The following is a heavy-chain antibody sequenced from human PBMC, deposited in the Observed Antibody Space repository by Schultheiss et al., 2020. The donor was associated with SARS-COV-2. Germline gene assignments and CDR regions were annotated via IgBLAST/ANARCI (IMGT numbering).Heavy chain of an antibody. CDR1: GFTVSSNE. Sequence: GGSLRLSCAASGFTVSSNEMSWIRQAPGKGLEWVSSISGSGRIIDYADSVKGRFTISRDNAKNSLYLQMNSLRAEDTAVYYCAKVGGHIDAYFDYWGQGTLVTVSS. CDR3: AKVGGHIDAYFDY. J-gene: IGHJ4*02. D-gene: IGHD2-21*01. CDR2: ISGSGRII. V-gene: IGHV3-21*01.